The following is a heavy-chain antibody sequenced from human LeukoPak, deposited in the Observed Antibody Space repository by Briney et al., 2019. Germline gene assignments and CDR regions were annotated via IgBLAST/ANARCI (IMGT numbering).Heavy chain of an antibody. CDR3: TTEGFTYGHHSFDS. CDR2: IKRNFEGATQ. V-gene: IGHV3-15*06. D-gene: IGHD5-18*01. CDR1: GFILGNAW. Sequence: GGSLRLSCAASGFILGNAWMSWVRQAPGKGLEWVGHIKRNFEGATQHYAASVKGRFSISKDESRNIVFLQMSSLKTEDTAVYFCTTEGFTYGHHSFDSWGQGTLVTVSS. J-gene: IGHJ4*02.